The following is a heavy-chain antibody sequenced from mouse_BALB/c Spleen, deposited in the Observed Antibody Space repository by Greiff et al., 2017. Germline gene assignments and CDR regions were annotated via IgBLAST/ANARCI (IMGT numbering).Heavy chain of an antibody. CDR2: IDPANGYT. Sequence: EVQLQQSGAELVKPGASVKLSCTASGFNIKDTYMHWVKQRPEQGLEWIGRIDPANGYTKYDPKFQGKATITADTSSNTAYLQLSSLTSEDTAVYYCAREDYGAWFAYWGQGTLVTVSA. D-gene: IGHD1-2*01. V-gene: IGHV14-3*02. CDR1: GFNIKDTY. J-gene: IGHJ3*01. CDR3: AREDYGAWFAY.